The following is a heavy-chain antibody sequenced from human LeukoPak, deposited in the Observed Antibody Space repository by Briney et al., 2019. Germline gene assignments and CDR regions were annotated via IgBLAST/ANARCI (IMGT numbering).Heavy chain of an antibody. Sequence: GRSLCLAWAPAGPAFNKNNTDWVRQPGGKWREWVSYISTSRRTIYYADFVKGRFTISRDNAKNSLYLQMNSLRAEDTAVYYCARGPYGDYKDHYYYMDVWGKGTTVTVSS. D-gene: IGHD4-17*01. CDR1: GPAFNKNN. CDR3: ARGPYGDYKDHYYYMDV. V-gene: IGHV3-48*01. CDR2: ISTSRRTI. J-gene: IGHJ6*03.